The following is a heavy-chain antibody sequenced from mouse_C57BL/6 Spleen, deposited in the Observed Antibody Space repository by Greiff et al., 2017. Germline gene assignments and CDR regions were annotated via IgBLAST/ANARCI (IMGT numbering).Heavy chain of an antibody. CDR3: ASDYEGAMDY. D-gene: IGHD2-4*01. Sequence: QVQLQQSGPGLVQPSQSLSITCTVSGFSLTSYGVHWVRQSPGKGLEWLGVIWSGGSTDSNAAFISRLSISKDNSKSQVFFKMNSLQADDTAIYYCASDYEGAMDYWGQGTSVTVSS. CDR1: GFSLTSYG. J-gene: IGHJ4*01. CDR2: IWSGGST. V-gene: IGHV2-2*01.